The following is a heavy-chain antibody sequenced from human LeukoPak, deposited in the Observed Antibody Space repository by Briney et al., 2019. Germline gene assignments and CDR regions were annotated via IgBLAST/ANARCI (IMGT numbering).Heavy chain of an antibody. CDR2: IYYSGST. J-gene: IGHJ3*02. D-gene: IGHD3-9*01. V-gene: IGHV4-59*01. CDR3: AGSVLRYFDAFGI. CDR1: GGSISSYY. Sequence: SETLSLTCTVSGGSISSYYWSWIRQPPGKGLEWIGYIYYSGSTNYNPSLKSRVTISVDTSKNQFSLKLSSVTAADTAVYYCAGSVLRYFDAFGIWGQGTMVTVSS.